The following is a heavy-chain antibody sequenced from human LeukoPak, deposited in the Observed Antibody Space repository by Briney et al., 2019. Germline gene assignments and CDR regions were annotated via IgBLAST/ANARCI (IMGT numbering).Heavy chain of an antibody. J-gene: IGHJ5*02. CDR2: IWNSGST. Sequence: TSQTLSLTYSVSGDSISSRTYYWTWIRQHPEKGLEWIGYIWNSGSTNYNPALKSRVTISVDTSKNQFSLKLTSVTAADTAIYYCARDVSSMFPNWFDPWGQGILVIVSS. D-gene: IGHD6-6*01. V-gene: IGHV4-31*03. CDR1: GDSISSRTYY. CDR3: ARDVSSMFPNWFDP.